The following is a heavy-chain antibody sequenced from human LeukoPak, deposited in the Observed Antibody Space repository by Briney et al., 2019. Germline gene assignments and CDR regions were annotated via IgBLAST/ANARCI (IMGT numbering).Heavy chain of an antibody. Sequence: ASVKVSCKASGYTFTGYYMHWVRQAPGQGLEWMGWINPNNGGTNYAQKFQGRVTMTRDTSISTAYMELSRLRSDDTAVYYCERYRITMIEGKCFDYWGQGTLVTVSS. D-gene: IGHD3-22*01. J-gene: IGHJ4*02. CDR1: GYTFTGYY. CDR2: INPNNGGT. V-gene: IGHV1-2*02. CDR3: ERYRITMIEGKCFDY.